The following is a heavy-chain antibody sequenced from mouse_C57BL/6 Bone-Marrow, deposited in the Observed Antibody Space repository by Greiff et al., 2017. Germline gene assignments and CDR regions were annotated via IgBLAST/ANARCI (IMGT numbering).Heavy chain of an antibody. D-gene: IGHD1-1*01. Sequence: VQLQQPGAELVKPGASVKLSCKASGYTFTSYWITWVKQRPGQGLEWIGEIYPGSGSTNYNEKFKSKATLTVDTSSSTAYMQLSSLTSEDSAVYYCGGYGSSQFAYWGQGTLVTVSA. V-gene: IGHV1-55*01. J-gene: IGHJ3*01. CDR3: GGYGSSQFAY. CDR2: IYPGSGST. CDR1: GYTFTSYW.